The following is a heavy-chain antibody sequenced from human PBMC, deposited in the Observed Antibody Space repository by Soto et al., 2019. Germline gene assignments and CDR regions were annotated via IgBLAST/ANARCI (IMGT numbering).Heavy chain of an antibody. D-gene: IGHD1-1*01. J-gene: IGHJ4*02. CDR2: IDPTDSYT. Sequence: GESLKISCKGSGHNFNNYRISWVRQMPGKGPEWMGRIDPTDSYTSYSPSFQGQVTISADKSSSTAYLQWNSLQASDTAMYYCARLPGIVAPGTVFLDNWGQGTMVTVSS. V-gene: IGHV5-10-1*04. CDR3: ARLPGIVAPGTVFLDN. CDR1: GHNFNNYR.